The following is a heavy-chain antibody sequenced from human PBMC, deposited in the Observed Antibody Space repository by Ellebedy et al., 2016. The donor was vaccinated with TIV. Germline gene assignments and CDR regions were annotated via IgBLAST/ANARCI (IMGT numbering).Heavy chain of an antibody. D-gene: IGHD3-10*01. J-gene: IGHJ5*02. CDR2: LYKDGKS. V-gene: IGHV3-66*01. CDR1: GITVSDYF. CDR3: ARDPGGGGYYGDNWFDP. Sequence: PGGSLRLSCEASGITVSDYFMNWVRQAPGKGLEWVSVLYKDGKSNYTDSVNGRFTVSRDNSKNTLYLQMDSLRAEDTAVYYCARDPGGGGYYGDNWFDPWGRGTVVTVSS.